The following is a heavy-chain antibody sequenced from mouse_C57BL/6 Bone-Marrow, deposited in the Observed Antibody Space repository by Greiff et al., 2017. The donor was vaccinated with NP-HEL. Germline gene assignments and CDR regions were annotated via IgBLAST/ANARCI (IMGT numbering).Heavy chain of an antibody. Sequence: EVQLQESGGGLVKPGGSLKLSCAASGFTFSSYAMSWVRQTPEKRLEWVATISDGGSYTYYPDNVKGRFTISRDNAKNNLYLQMSHLKSEDTAMYYCARDRRAFDYWGQGTTLTVSS. CDR1: GFTFSSYA. D-gene: IGHD3-3*01. V-gene: IGHV5-4*01. CDR2: ISDGGSYT. J-gene: IGHJ2*01. CDR3: ARDRRAFDY.